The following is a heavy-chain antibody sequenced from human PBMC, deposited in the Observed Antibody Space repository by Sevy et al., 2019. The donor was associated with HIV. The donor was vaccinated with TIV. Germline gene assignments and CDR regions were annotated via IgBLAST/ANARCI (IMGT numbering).Heavy chain of an antibody. D-gene: IGHD3-3*01. CDR3: ASQHNYDFWSGSKGYFDY. CDR1: GFTFSSYW. CDR2: IKQDGNEK. J-gene: IGHJ4*02. Sequence: GGSLRLSCAASGFTFSSYWMNWVRQAPGKGLEWVANIKQDGNEKYYVDSVKGRFTISRDNAKNSLYLQMNSLRAEDMAVYYSASQHNYDFWSGSKGYFDYWGQGTLVTVSS. V-gene: IGHV3-7*01.